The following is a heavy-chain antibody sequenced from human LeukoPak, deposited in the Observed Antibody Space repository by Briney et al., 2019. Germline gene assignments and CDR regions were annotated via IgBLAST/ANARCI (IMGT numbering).Heavy chain of an antibody. CDR3: ARGGQGTFDY. CDR1: GGSISSGSYY. CDR2: IYTSGST. V-gene: IGHV4-61*02. J-gene: IGHJ4*02. Sequence: PSETLSLTCTVSGGSISSGSYYWSWIRQPAGKGLEWIGRIYTSGSTNYNPSLKSRVTISVDTSKNQFSLKLSSVTAADTAVYYCARGGQGTFDYWGQGTLVTVSS. D-gene: IGHD3-10*01.